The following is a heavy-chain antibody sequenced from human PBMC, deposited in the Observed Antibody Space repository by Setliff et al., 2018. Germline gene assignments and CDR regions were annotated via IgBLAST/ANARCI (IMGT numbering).Heavy chain of an antibody. J-gene: IGHJ2*01. Sequence: SETLSLTCTVSGGSISSYYWSWIRQPPGKGLEWIGYIYYSGSTNYNPSLKSRVTISVDTSKNQFSLKLSSVTAADTAVYYCARHAVTTGYFQYSYWYFDLWGRGTLITVSS. D-gene: IGHD4-17*01. V-gene: IGHV4-59*08. CDR2: IYYSGST. CDR3: ARHAVTTGYFQYSYWYFDL. CDR1: GGSISSYY.